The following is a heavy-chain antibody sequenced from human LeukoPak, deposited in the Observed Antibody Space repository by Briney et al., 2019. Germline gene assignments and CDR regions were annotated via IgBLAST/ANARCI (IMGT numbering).Heavy chain of an antibody. Sequence: GGSLRLSCAGSGFTVSSKYMSWVRQAPGKGLEWVSVIYSGGSTDYADSVKGRFTLSRDNSKNMLYLQMNSLRVDDTAVYFCARGRGYSGYDVYLPFDYWGQGTLVTVSS. D-gene: IGHD5-12*01. CDR1: GFTVSSKY. V-gene: IGHV3-66*01. J-gene: IGHJ4*02. CDR3: ARGRGYSGYDVYLPFDY. CDR2: IYSGGST.